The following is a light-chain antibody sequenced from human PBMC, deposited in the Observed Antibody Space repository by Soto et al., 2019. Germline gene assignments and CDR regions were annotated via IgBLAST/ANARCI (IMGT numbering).Light chain of an antibody. CDR2: EGS. J-gene: IGLJ2*01. CDR3: CSYAGSSTFVV. Sequence: QSLLTQPASVSGSPGQSTTISCTGTSSDVGSYNLVSWYQQHPGKAPKLMIYEGSKRPSGVSNRFSGSKSGNTASLPISGLQAEDEADYFCCSYAGSSTFVVFGGGTQLTVL. V-gene: IGLV2-23*03. CDR1: SSDVGSYNL.